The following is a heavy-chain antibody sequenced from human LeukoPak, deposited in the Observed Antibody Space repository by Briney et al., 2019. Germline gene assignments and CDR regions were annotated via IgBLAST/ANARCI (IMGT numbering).Heavy chain of an antibody. CDR1: GYTFTGYY. V-gene: IGHV1-2*02. CDR3: ARDLFTAVTTPCDY. CDR2: INPNSGGT. D-gene: IGHD1-1*01. Sequence: VASVKVSCKASGYTFTGYYMHWVRQAPGQGLEWMGWINPNSGGTNYAQKFQGRVTMTRDTSISTAFMELRNLRPDDTAVYFCARDLFTAVTTPCDYWGQGTLVTVSS. J-gene: IGHJ4*02.